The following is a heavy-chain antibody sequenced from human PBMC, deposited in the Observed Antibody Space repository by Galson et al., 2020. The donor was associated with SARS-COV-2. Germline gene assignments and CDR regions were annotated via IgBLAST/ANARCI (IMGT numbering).Heavy chain of an antibody. CDR2: IDPDGRTI. D-gene: IGHD6-19*01. CDR1: GFTLSRNW. V-gene: IGHV3-74*01. CDR3: VGDPPDSGWRLHF. Sequence: GGSLRLSCAASGFTLSRNWMHWVRQAPGKGLAWVSRIDPDGRTINYADSVKGRFTISRDSAKNTVYLQMSRLRVDDTAVYYCVGDPPDSGWRLHFWGQGALVSVSS. J-gene: IGHJ4*02.